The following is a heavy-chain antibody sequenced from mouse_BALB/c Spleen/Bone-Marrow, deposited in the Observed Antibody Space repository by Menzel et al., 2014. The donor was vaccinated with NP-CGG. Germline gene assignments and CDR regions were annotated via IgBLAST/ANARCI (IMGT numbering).Heavy chain of an antibody. CDR3: ARLGYGNSLAMDH. Sequence: VQLKESGGGLVQPGGSLKLSCAAPGFDFXRYWMSWVRQAPGKGLEWIGEINPDSSTINYTPSLRDKFIISRDSAKNTLYLQMSKVRSEDTALYYCARLGYGNSLAMDHWGQGTSVTVSS. V-gene: IGHV4-1*02. D-gene: IGHD2-10*02. CDR1: GFDFXRYW. CDR2: INPDSSTI. J-gene: IGHJ4*01.